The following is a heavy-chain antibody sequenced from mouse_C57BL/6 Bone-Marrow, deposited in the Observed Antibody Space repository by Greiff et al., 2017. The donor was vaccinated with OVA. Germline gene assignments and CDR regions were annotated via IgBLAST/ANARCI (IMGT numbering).Heavy chain of an antibody. D-gene: IGHD1-1*01. CDR1: GYTFTSYW. CDR3: AIAVLPRDY. Sequence: QVQLQQPGAELVKPGASVKVSCKASGYTFTSYWMHWVKQRPGQGLEWIGRLHPSDSDTTYHQKFKGKATLTVDKSSSTAYMQLISRTSEDAAVYYCAIAVLPRDYWGQGTTLTVSS. V-gene: IGHV1-74*01. CDR2: LHPSDSDT. J-gene: IGHJ2*01.